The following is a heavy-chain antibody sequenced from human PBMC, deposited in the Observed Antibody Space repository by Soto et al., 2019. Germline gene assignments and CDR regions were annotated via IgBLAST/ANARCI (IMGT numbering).Heavy chain of an antibody. J-gene: IGHJ4*02. CDR3: ARDYYGDYILDY. CDR1: VFSFSDYY. Sequence: QVQLVESGGGLVKPGGSLRLSCVVSVFSFSDYYMSWIRQAPGKGLEWISYISNTGSTKYYADSVKGRFTISRDNAKNSLYLQMNSLRGEDTAVYYCARDYYGDYILDYWGQGTLVTVSS. V-gene: IGHV3-11*01. D-gene: IGHD4-17*01. CDR2: ISNTGSTK.